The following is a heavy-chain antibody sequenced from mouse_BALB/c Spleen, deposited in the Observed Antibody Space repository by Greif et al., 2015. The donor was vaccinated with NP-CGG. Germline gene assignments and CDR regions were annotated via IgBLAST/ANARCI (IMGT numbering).Heavy chain of an antibody. D-gene: IGHD1-1*01. J-gene: IGHJ1*01. V-gene: IGHV14-4*02. CDR1: GFNIKDYY. CDR2: IDPENGDT. Sequence: VQLQQSGAELVRSGASVKLSCTASGFNIKDYYMHWVKQRPEQGLEWIGWIDPENGDTEYAPKFQGKATMTADTSSNTAYLQLSSLTSEDTAVYYCNAYVSSYGYFDVWGAGTTVTVSS. CDR3: NAYVSSYGYFDV.